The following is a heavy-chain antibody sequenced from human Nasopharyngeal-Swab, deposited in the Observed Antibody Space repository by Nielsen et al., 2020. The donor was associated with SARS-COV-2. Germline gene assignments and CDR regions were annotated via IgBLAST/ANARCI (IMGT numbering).Heavy chain of an antibody. V-gene: IGHV3-15*07. D-gene: IGHD3-22*01. CDR3: TTDLPWLFLPSITTFDY. Sequence: GESLKISCAASGFTFSNSWMNWVRQAPGKGLEWVGRIKSKTDGGTTDYAAPVKGRFTISRDDSKNTLYLQMNRLKTKDTAVYYCTTDLPWLFLPSITTFDYWGQGTLVTVSS. CDR1: GFTFSNSW. J-gene: IGHJ4*02. CDR2: IKSKTDGGTT.